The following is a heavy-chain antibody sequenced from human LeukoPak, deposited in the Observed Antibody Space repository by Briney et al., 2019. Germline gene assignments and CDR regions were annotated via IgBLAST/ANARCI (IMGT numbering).Heavy chain of an antibody. CDR2: ISSSSSYI. Sequence: GGSLRLSCATSGFTFSSYSMNWVRQAPGKGLEWVSSISSSSSYIYYADSVKGRFTISRDNAKNSLYLQMNSLRPEDTAVYYRASHCIGYCSVSICYSFWGQGNLVTVSS. CDR3: ASHCIGYCSVSICYSF. D-gene: IGHD2-15*01. V-gene: IGHV3-21*01. J-gene: IGHJ4*02. CDR1: GFTFSSYS.